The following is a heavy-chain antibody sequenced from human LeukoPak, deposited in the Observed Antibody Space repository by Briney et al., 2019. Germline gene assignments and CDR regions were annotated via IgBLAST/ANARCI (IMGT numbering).Heavy chain of an antibody. D-gene: IGHD2-21*02. CDR1: GGSISSSSYY. CDR2: IYYSGST. Sequence: SETLSLTCTVSGGSISSSSYYWGWIRQPPGKGLEWIGSIYYSGSTYYNPSLRSRVTISVDTSKNQFSLKLSSVTAAETAVYYCARVGGGLVTRNWYFDLWGRGTLVTVSS. CDR3: ARVGGGLVTRNWYFDL. V-gene: IGHV4-39*07. J-gene: IGHJ2*01.